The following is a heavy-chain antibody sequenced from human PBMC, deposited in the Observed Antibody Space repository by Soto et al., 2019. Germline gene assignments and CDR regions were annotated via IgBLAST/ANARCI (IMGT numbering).Heavy chain of an antibody. CDR2: ISDSSSYI. Sequence: EVQLVESGGGLVKPGGSLRLSCAASGFTFSTYSMNWVRQAPGKGLEWVSSISDSSSYIYYADSVKGRFTISRDNAKNSLYLQMNSLRAEDTAVYYCARYDSSGYSWPYYYYGMDVWGQGTTVTVSS. D-gene: IGHD3-22*01. J-gene: IGHJ6*02. CDR3: ARYDSSGYSWPYYYYGMDV. CDR1: GFTFSTYS. V-gene: IGHV3-21*01.